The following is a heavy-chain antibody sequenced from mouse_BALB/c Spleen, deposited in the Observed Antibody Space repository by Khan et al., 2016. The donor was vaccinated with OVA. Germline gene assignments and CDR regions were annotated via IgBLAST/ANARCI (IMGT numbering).Heavy chain of an antibody. CDR1: GYSITSGYG. D-gene: IGHD1-2*01. Sequence: EVQFQESGPGLVKPSQSLSLTCTVTGYSITSGYGWNWIRQFPGNKLEWMGYISYSGSTNYNPSLKSRISITRDTSKNQLFLQLNSVTTEDTATYYCARTARIKYWGQGTTLTVSS. CDR2: ISYSGST. CDR3: ARTARIKY. J-gene: IGHJ2*01. V-gene: IGHV3-2*02.